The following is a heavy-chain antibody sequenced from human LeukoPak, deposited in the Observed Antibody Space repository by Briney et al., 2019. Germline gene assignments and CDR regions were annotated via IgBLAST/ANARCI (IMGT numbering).Heavy chain of an antibody. J-gene: IGHJ4*02. Sequence: GGSLRLSCAASGFTFSSYSMNWVRQAPGKGLEWVSYISSSSTIYYADSVKGRFTISRDNAKNSLYLQMNSLRAEDTAVYYCARRFYYFDYWGQGTLVTVSS. CDR1: GFTFSSYS. CDR2: ISSSSTI. V-gene: IGHV3-48*01. CDR3: ARRFYYFDY.